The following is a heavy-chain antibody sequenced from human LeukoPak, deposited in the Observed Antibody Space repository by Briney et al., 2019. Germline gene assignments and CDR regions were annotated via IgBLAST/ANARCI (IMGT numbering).Heavy chain of an antibody. Sequence: ASVKVSCKASVYPFTDYYMHWIRQARGQGLDWMGWTNPNTGDTNYPQKFQGRVTMTTDTSISTAYMDLSRLSSDDTAVYYCATLVRGSNSYYPYWGQGTLVTVSS. J-gene: IGHJ4*02. D-gene: IGHD3-10*01. CDR1: VYPFTDYY. CDR3: ATLVRGSNSYYPY. V-gene: IGHV1-2*02. CDR2: TNPNTGDT.